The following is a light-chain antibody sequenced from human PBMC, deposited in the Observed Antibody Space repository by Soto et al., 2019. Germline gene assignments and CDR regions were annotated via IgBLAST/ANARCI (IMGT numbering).Light chain of an antibody. Sequence: QSVLTQPPSVSGAPGQRVTISCTGSSSNIGAGYDVHWYQQVPGTAPKLLIYGSSNRPSGVPDRFSGSKSGTSASLAITGLQAEDEADYYCHSYDSSLSVVFGGGTKLTVL. V-gene: IGLV1-40*01. J-gene: IGLJ2*01. CDR1: SSNIGAGYD. CDR3: HSYDSSLSVV. CDR2: GSS.